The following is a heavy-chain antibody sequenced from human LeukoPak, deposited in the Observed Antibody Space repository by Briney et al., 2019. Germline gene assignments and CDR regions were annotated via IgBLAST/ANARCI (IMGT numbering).Heavy chain of an antibody. CDR1: GFTFSSHA. V-gene: IGHV3-23*01. D-gene: IGHD3-10*01. Sequence: PGGSLRLSCAASGFTFSSHAMSWVRQAPGKGLEWVSSISGSGDNRNYADSVKGRFTISRDNSKNTLYLQMNSLRAEDTAVYYCARPTTYYYGSGSYYTSHYFDYWGQGTMVTVSS. J-gene: IGHJ4*03. CDR2: ISGSGDNR. CDR3: ARPTTYYYGSGSYYTSHYFDY.